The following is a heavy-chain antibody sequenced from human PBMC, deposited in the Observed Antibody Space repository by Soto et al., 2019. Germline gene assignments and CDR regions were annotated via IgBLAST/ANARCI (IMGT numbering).Heavy chain of an antibody. CDR3: ARDRQGPFDY. D-gene: IGHD6-6*01. V-gene: IGHV3-21*01. CDR1: GFTFSSYS. Sequence: PGGSLRLSCAASGFTFSSYSMNWVRQAPGEGLEWVSSISSSSSYIYYADSVKGRYTISRDNAKNSLYLQMNSLRAEDTAVYYCARDRQGPFDYWGQGTLVTVSS. J-gene: IGHJ4*02. CDR2: ISSSSSYI.